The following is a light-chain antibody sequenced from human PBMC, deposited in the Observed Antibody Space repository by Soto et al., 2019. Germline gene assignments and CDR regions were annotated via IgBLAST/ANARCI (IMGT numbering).Light chain of an antibody. CDR2: GAT. V-gene: IGKV3-20*01. CDR1: QSVNSSY. J-gene: IGKJ5*01. Sequence: EIVLTQSPGTLSLSPGERATLSCRASQSVNSSYLAWYQQNPDQAPSLLIHGATSRATGIPGRFSGSGSGTVFTLTISRLEPEDVAVYYCQQYGSSPTFGQGTRLEIK. CDR3: QQYGSSPT.